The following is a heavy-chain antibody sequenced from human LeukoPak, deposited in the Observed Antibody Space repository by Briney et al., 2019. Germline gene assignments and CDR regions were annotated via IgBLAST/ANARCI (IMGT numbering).Heavy chain of an antibody. CDR3: ARDAVTRAFDI. J-gene: IGHJ3*02. D-gene: IGHD4-17*01. Sequence: RGSLRLSCAVSGFTFSSYWMSWVRQAPGKGLEWVANIKQDGTEKYYVDSVKGRFTISRDNAKNSLYLQMNSLRAEDTAVYYCARDAVTRAFDIWGQGTMVTVSS. V-gene: IGHV3-7*01. CDR2: IKQDGTEK. CDR1: GFTFSSYW.